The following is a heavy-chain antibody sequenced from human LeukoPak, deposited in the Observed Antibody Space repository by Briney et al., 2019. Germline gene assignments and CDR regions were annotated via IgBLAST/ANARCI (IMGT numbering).Heavy chain of an antibody. CDR1: GYTFTSYG. D-gene: IGHD5-18*01. CDR3: ARVSDTAMVKEIDY. CDR2: ISAYNGNT. Sequence: ASVKVSCKASGYTFTSYGISWGRQAPGQGLEWMGWISAYNGNTNYAQKLQGRVTMTTDTSTSTAYMELRSLRSDDTAVYYCARVSDTAMVKEIDYWGQGTLVTVSS. J-gene: IGHJ4*02. V-gene: IGHV1-18*01.